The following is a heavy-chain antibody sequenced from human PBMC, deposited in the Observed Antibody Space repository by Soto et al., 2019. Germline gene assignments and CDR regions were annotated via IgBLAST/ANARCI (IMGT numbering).Heavy chain of an antibody. J-gene: IGHJ4*02. D-gene: IGHD2-15*01. CDR2: IDLSGTMT. V-gene: IGHV3-23*05. Sequence: GGSLRLSCAASGLYFSDYSMNWVRKAPGKGLEWVAFIDLSGTMTDYRESVKGRFTLSKDKSMKTVYLQMNSLRVEDAAVYYCTKDRVSDGIYSFDYWGQGALVTVSS. CDR1: GLYFSDYS. CDR3: TKDRVSDGIYSFDY.